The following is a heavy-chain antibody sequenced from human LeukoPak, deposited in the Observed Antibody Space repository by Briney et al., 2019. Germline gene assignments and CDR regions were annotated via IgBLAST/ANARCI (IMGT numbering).Heavy chain of an antibody. D-gene: IGHD1-26*01. V-gene: IGHV3-69-1*02. J-gene: IGHJ4*02. CDR2: ISSTNAI. Sequence: GGSLRLSCAASGFTFANYSMNWFRHTPGKGLEWLSYISSTNAIYYADSVKRRFTISRDNAKESLYLQMNSLRAEDTAVYYCARDDKWAFDYWGQRTLVSVSS. CDR1: GFTFANYS. CDR3: ARDDKWAFDY.